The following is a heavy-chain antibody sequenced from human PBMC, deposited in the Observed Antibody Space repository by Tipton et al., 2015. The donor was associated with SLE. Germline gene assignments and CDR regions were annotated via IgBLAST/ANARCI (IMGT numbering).Heavy chain of an antibody. J-gene: IGHJ6*02. CDR3: ARDQQPHVRYYYGMDV. Sequence: LRLSCAASGFTFSDYYMSWIRQAPGKGLEWIGYIYHSGSTYYNPSLKSRVTISVDRSKNQFSLMLSSVTAADTAVYYCARDQQPHVRYYYGMDVWGQGTTVTVSS. V-gene: IGHV4-34*01. CDR2: IYHSGST. D-gene: IGHD6-13*01. CDR1: GFTFSDYY.